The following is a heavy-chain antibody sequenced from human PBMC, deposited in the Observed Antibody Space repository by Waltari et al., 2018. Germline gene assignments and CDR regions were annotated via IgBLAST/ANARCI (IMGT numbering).Heavy chain of an antibody. CDR3: TRSGGASAFDI. J-gene: IGHJ3*02. CDR2: IGEDGTEK. D-gene: IGHD1-1*01. Sequence: EVQLVESGGGLVQPGGSLRVSCTASEFIFSNYWMSWVRQAPGKGSEGVANIGEDGTEKYYVHSVKGRFTISRDNVKNSLYLEMNSLRAEDTAMYYCTRSGGASAFDIWGQGTMVTVSS. V-gene: IGHV3-7*02. CDR1: EFIFSNYW.